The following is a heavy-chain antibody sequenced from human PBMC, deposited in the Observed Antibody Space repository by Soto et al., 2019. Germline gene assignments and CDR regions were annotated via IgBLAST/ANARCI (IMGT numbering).Heavy chain of an antibody. D-gene: IGHD3-22*01. J-gene: IGHJ4*02. CDR2: IIPIFGTA. V-gene: IGHV1-69*13. Sequence: SVKVSCKASGGTFSSYAISWVRQAPGQGLEWMGGIIPIFGTANYAQKFQGRVTITADESTSTAYMELSSLRSEDTAVYYCARHYYDSSDFDYWGQGTLVTVSS. CDR1: GGTFSSYA. CDR3: ARHYYDSSDFDY.